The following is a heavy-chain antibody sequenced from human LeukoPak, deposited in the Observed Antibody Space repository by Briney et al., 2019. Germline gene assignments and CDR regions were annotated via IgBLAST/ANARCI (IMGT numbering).Heavy chain of an antibody. V-gene: IGHV3-7*01. CDR2: IREDGSEK. D-gene: IGHD4-23*01. CDR3: ATDRKVGTWDPRFDY. CDR1: GFTFNNYW. Sequence: GGSLRLSCAPSGFTFNNYWMMWVRQARGKGLEWVANIREDGSEKNYVDSVKGRFTISRDNAKISLYRQMNRLRVEDTAVYYCATDRKVGTWDPRFDYWGQGTLVTVSS. J-gene: IGHJ4*02.